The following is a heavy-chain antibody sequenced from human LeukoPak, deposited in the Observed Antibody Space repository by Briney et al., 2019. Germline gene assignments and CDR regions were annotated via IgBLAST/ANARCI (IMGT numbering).Heavy chain of an antibody. CDR1: GFTFSNYA. CDR3: ARDDSTSCYDY. D-gene: IGHD2-2*01. J-gene: IGHJ4*02. Sequence: GGSLRLSCAASGFTFSNYAMSWVRQAPGKGLEWVAAISGSGYDTFYADSAKDRFTISRDNAKNSLYLQMNSLRAEDTAVYYCARDDSTSCYDYWGQGTLVTVSS. CDR2: ISGSGYDT. V-gene: IGHV3-23*01.